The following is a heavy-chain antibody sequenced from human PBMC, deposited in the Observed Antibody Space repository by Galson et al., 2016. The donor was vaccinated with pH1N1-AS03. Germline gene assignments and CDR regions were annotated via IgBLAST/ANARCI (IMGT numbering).Heavy chain of an antibody. Sequence: ETLSPTCAVSGGSMNNNKWWNWVRQPPGMGLEWIGESYHSGNTNYNPSLKSRITIALDHSKNQFSLNLSSVTAADTAVYYCARRGQWRLLNDSCADSDYFSAWCFVLWGRGTLVTVSS. D-gene: IGHD3-22*01. CDR1: GGSMNNNKW. CDR3: ARRGQWRLLNDSCADSDYFSAWCFVL. J-gene: IGHJ2*01. CDR2: SYHSGNT. V-gene: IGHV4-4*02.